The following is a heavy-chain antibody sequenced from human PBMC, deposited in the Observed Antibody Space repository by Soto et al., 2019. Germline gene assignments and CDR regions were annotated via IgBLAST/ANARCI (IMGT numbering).Heavy chain of an antibody. J-gene: IGHJ6*02. CDR3: VRDEGVAAGSTYSYTAIDV. Sequence: QVQLVESGGGVVRHGMSLSLSCAASGFAFNRFGVHWVRQAPGKGLERVAVIWYDESNKFYADSVDGRLSISRHNSKNTLYLQMTSPRAADTAVYYCVRDEGVAAGSTYSYTAIDVWGQGTT. CDR2: IWYDESNK. CDR1: GFAFNRFG. V-gene: IGHV3-33*01. D-gene: IGHD6-25*01.